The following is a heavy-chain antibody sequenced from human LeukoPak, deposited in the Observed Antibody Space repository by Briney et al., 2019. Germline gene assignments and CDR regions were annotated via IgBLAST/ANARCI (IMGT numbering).Heavy chain of an antibody. CDR1: GGSISSSSYY. V-gene: IGHV4-39*07. CDR3: ARVCGGDCYSPSFDY. CDR2: IYYSGST. J-gene: IGHJ4*02. Sequence: SETLSLTCTVSGGSISSSSYYWGWIRQPPGKGLEWIGSIYYSGSTYHNPSLKSRVTISVDTSKNQFSLKLSSVTAADTAVYYCARVCGGDCYSPSFDYWGQGTLVTVSS. D-gene: IGHD2-21*02.